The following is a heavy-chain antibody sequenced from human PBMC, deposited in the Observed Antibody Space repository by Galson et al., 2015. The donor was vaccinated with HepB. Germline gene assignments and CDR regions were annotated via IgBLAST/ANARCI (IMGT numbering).Heavy chain of an antibody. CDR2: IDWDDDK. CDR3: ARMNSSGWYEYYLDY. J-gene: IGHJ4*02. CDR1: GFSLSTSGMC. Sequence: PALVKPTQTLTLTCTFSGFSLSTSGMCVSWIRQPPGKALEWLARIDWDDDKYYSTSLKSRLTISKDTSKNQVVLTMTNMDPVDTATYYCARMNSSGWYEYYLDYWGQGTLVTVSS. D-gene: IGHD6-19*01. V-gene: IGHV2-70*11.